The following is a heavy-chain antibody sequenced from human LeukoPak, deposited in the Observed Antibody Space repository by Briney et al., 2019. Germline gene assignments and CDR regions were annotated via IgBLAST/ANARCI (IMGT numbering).Heavy chain of an antibody. Sequence: SVKVSFTASGGTFSSYAISWVRQAPGQGLEWMGGIIPIFGTANYAQKFQGRVTITADESTSTAYMELSSLRSEDTAVYYCARHAKDCSGGSCYSLDYYYGMDVWGQGTTVTVSS. D-gene: IGHD2-15*01. V-gene: IGHV1-69*01. CDR3: ARHAKDCSGGSCYSLDYYYGMDV. CDR2: IIPIFGTA. CDR1: GGTFSSYA. J-gene: IGHJ6*02.